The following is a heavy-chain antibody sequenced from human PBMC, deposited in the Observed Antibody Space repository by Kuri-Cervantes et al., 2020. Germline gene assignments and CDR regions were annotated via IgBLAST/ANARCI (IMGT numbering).Heavy chain of an antibody. D-gene: IGHD2-2*01. Sequence: ETLSLTCAASGFTFSSYAMSWVRQAPGKGLEWVSAISGSGGSTYYADSVKGRFTISRDNSKNTLYLQMNSLRAEDTAVYYCAKRDCSSTSCYSRADYYYYYYMDVWGKGTTVTVSS. CDR3: AKRDCSSTSCYSRADYYYYYYMDV. CDR1: GFTFSSYA. J-gene: IGHJ6*03. CDR2: ISGSGGST. V-gene: IGHV3-23*01.